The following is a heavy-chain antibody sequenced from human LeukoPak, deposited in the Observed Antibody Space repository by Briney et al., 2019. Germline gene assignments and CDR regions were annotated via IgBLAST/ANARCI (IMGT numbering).Heavy chain of an antibody. V-gene: IGHV3-66*02. CDR3: ASHSKSVVVVPAEGPDAFDI. D-gene: IGHD2-2*01. Sequence: GGSLRLSCAASGFTVSSNYMSWVRQAPGKGLEWVSVICSGGSTYYADSVKGRFTISRDNSKNTLYLQMNSLRAEDTAVYYCASHSKSVVVVPAEGPDAFDIWGQGTMVTVSS. CDR1: GFTVSSNY. J-gene: IGHJ3*02. CDR2: ICSGGST.